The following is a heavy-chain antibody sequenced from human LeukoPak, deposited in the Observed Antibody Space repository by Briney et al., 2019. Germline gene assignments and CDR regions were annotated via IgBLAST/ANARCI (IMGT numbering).Heavy chain of an antibody. CDR1: GFSFSSYA. D-gene: IGHD3-22*01. CDR2: ISVSGGST. V-gene: IGHV3-23*01. J-gene: IGHJ4*02. CDR3: AKERPSYYDSSGYYPYYFDY. Sequence: GGSLRLSCAASGFSFSSYAMSWVRQAPGKGLEWVSAISVSGGSTYYADSVKGRFTISRDNSKNTLYLQTNSLRAEDTAVYYCAKERPSYYDSSGYYPYYFDYWGQGTLVTVSS.